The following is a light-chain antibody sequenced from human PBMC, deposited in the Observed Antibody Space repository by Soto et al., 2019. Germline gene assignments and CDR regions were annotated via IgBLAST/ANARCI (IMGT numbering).Light chain of an antibody. V-gene: IGKV3-20*01. J-gene: IGKJ1*01. CDR3: QQYGSSRWT. CDR2: GAS. CDR1: QSVSSSY. Sequence: EIVLTQSPGTLSLSPGERATLSCRASQSVSSSYLAWYQQNRGQAPRLLIYGASSRAPGIPDRFGGSGSGTDLTLTISRLEPEDFVVYYCQQYGSSRWTFGQGTKVEIK.